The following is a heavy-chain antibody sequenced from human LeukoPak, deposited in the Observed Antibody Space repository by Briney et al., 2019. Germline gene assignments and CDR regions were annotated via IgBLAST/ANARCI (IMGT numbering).Heavy chain of an antibody. J-gene: IGHJ4*02. CDR1: GGSISSRNYY. CDR3: ASHYDILTGLAYFDY. V-gene: IGHV4-39*07. CDR2: IYSSGST. D-gene: IGHD3-9*01. Sequence: SETLSLTCTVSGGSISSRNYYWGWIRQTPGKGLEWIGSIYSSGSTYYNPSLKSPFTISVDTSKNQFSLKLSSVTAADTAIYCCASHYDILTGLAYFDYWGQGTLVTVSS.